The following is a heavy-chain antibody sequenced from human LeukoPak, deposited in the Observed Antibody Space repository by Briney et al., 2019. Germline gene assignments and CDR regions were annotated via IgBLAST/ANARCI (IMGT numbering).Heavy chain of an antibody. CDR2: VFSSGGT. CDR1: AVSISRHF. V-gene: IGHV4-59*11. Sequence: SETLSLTCNFSAVSISRHFWSWIRQTPKKGLEWLGYVFSSGGTNYNPSLKSRITISLDTSKNQFSLKLSSVTAADTAMYYCARRMGRRFGERYYYYHYMDVWGKGTTVTISS. CDR3: ARRMGRRFGERYYYYHYMDV. J-gene: IGHJ6*03. D-gene: IGHD3-10*01.